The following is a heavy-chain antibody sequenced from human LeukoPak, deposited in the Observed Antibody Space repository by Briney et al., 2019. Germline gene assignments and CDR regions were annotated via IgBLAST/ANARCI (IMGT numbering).Heavy chain of an antibody. CDR1: GGSFSGYY. CDR3: ARETTVIINYFDY. D-gene: IGHD4-17*01. Sequence: PSETLSLTCAVYGGSFSGYYWSWIRQPPGKGLEWIGEINHSGSTNYNPSLKSRVTISVDTSKNQFSLKLGSVTAADTAVYYCARETTVIINYFDYWGQGTLVTVSS. J-gene: IGHJ4*02. V-gene: IGHV4-34*01. CDR2: INHSGST.